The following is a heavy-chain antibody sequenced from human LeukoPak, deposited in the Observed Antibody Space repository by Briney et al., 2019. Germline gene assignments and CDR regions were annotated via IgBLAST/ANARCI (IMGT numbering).Heavy chain of an antibody. CDR1: GYSFNSYW. V-gene: IGHV5-51*01. CDR3: ARLPGIVATIERYFDY. J-gene: IGHJ4*02. CDR2: IYPGDSDT. D-gene: IGHD5-12*01. Sequence: GESLKISCKGSGYSFNSYWIGWVRQMPGKGLEWMGIIYPGDSDTRYSPPFQGQVTISADKSTSTAYLQWSSLKASDTAMYYCARLPGIVATIERYFDYWGQGTLVTVSS.